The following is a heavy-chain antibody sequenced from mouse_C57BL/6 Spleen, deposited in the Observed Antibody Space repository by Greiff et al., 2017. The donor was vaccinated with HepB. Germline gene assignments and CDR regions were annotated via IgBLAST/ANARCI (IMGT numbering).Heavy chain of an antibody. Sequence: QVHVKQPGAELVKPGASVKLSCKASGYTFTSYWMQWVKQRPGQGLEWIGEIDPSDSYTNYNQKFKGKATLTVDTSSSTAYMQLSSLTSEDSAVYYCAIDYYGRDYWGQGTTLTVSS. V-gene: IGHV1-50*01. CDR3: AIDYYGRDY. CDR1: GYTFTSYW. J-gene: IGHJ2*01. CDR2: IDPSDSYT. D-gene: IGHD1-1*01.